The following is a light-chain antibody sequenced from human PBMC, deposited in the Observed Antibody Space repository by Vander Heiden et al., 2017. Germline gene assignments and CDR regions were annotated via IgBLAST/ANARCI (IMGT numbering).Light chain of an antibody. CDR2: GNS. V-gene: IGLV1-40*01. J-gene: IGLJ1*01. Sequence: QSVLTQPPSVSGAPGQRVTISCTGSSSNIGADYDVNWYQQLPGTAPKLLIDGNSNRPSGGPDRVSGSKSGTSASLAITGLQAEDEADYYCQAYDSSLSGRYVFGTGTKVTGL. CDR1: SSNIGADYD. CDR3: QAYDSSLSGRYV.